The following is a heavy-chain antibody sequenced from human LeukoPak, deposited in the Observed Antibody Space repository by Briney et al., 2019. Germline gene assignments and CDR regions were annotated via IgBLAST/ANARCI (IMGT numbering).Heavy chain of an antibody. CDR2: IRNKANNYAT. Sequence: PGRSLRLSCAASGFTFSTYAMHWVRQAPGKGLEWVGRIRNKANNYATIYAASVKGRFTISRDDSNNTAYLQMNSLKSEDTAVYYCTRHATELGILAPGDYWGQGTLVTVSS. V-gene: IGHV3-73*01. CDR1: GFTFSTYA. CDR3: TRHATELGILAPGDY. D-gene: IGHD2-8*02. J-gene: IGHJ4*02.